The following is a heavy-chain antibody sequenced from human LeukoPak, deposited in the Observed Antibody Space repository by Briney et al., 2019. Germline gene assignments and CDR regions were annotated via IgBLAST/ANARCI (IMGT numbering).Heavy chain of an antibody. J-gene: IGHJ2*01. Sequence: PGGSLRLSCAASGFTFSNYVMGWVRQDPGKGLQWVSIINGSGSFTSYADSVRGRFTISRDNSKNTLYLQKNCLRADDTAIYYCAKSMTLQWRGFFDLWGRGTHVTVSS. CDR1: GFTFSNYV. CDR2: INGSGSFT. V-gene: IGHV3-23*05. D-gene: IGHD6-19*01. CDR3: AKSMTLQWRGFFDL.